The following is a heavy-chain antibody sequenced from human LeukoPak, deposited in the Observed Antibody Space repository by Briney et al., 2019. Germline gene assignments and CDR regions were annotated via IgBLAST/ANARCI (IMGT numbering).Heavy chain of an antibody. CDR2: IRSSSSYT. V-gene: IGHV3-11*06. CDR3: ARGYYDNSGYYFPFDF. D-gene: IGHD3-22*01. Sequence: GGSLRLSCAASRFTFSEYYMSWIRQAPGKGLEWVSYIRSSSSYTNYADSVKGRFTISRDNAKNSLYLQMNSLRAEDTAVYHCARGYYDNSGYYFPFDFWGQGTLVTVSS. CDR1: RFTFSEYY. J-gene: IGHJ4*02.